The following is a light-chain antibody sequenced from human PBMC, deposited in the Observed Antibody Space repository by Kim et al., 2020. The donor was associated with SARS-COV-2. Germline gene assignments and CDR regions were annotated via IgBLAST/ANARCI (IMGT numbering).Light chain of an antibody. Sequence: RVDVACTGNRSNMGAKYDVHWYQQLPGTAPKLLIYGNTNRPSGVPDRFSGSKSGSSASRASTGLQAEDEADYFCQSYDSSLTGSVFGGGTQLTVL. V-gene: IGLV1-40*01. CDR3: QSYDSSLTGSV. CDR2: GNT. CDR1: RSNMGAKYD. J-gene: IGLJ3*02.